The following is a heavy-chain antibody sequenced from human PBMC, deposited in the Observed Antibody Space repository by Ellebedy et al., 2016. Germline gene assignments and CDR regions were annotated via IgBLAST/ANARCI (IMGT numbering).Heavy chain of an antibody. CDR2: INPNSGGT. V-gene: IGHV1-2*02. D-gene: IGHD3-22*01. Sequence: ASVKVSCXASGYTFTGYYMHWVRQAPGQGLEWMGWINPNSGGTNYAQKFQGRVTMTRDTSISTAYMELSRLRSDDTAVYYCARPSRRIVVVIDAFDIWGQGTMVTVSS. CDR1: GYTFTGYY. CDR3: ARPSRRIVVVIDAFDI. J-gene: IGHJ3*02.